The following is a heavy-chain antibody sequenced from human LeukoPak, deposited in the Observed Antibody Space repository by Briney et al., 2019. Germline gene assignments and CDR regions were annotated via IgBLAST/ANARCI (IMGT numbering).Heavy chain of an antibody. CDR3: ARHKRSSGSPLDY. V-gene: IGHV4-30-4*08. CDR2: IYYSGST. CDR1: GGSISSGDYY. D-gene: IGHD3-22*01. J-gene: IGHJ4*02. Sequence: PSQTLSLTCTVSGGSISSGDYYWTWIRQHPGKGLEWIGYIYYSGSTNYNPSLKSRVTISVDTSKNQFSLKLSSVTAADTAVYYCARHKRSSGSPLDYWGQGTLVTVSS.